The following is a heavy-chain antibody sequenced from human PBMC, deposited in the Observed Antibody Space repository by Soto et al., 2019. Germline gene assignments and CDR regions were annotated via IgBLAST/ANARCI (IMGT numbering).Heavy chain of an antibody. D-gene: IGHD6-19*01. V-gene: IGHV3-33*01. CDR1: GFTFSSYG. Sequence: QVQLVESGGGVVQPGRSLRLSCAASGFTFSSYGMHWVRQAPGKGLEWVAVIWYDGSNKYYADSVKGRFTISRDNSKNTLYLQMNSLRAEDTAVYYCARAKTVAGWGYGMDVWGQGTTVTVSS. CDR2: IWYDGSNK. J-gene: IGHJ6*02. CDR3: ARAKTVAGWGYGMDV.